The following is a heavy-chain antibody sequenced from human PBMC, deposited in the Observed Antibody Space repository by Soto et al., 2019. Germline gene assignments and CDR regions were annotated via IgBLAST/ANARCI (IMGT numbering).Heavy chain of an antibody. CDR2: IYYSGST. J-gene: IGHJ4*02. V-gene: IGHV4-59*08. Sequence: SETLSLTYTVSGGSVRSYFWSWIRQPPGKGLEWIGYIYYSGSTNYNPSLKSRVTISVDTSKNQFSLKLSSVTAADTAVYYCARHTYYYDSSGYRRAYFDYWGQGTLVTVSS. CDR1: GGSVRSYF. CDR3: ARHTYYYDSSGYRRAYFDY. D-gene: IGHD3-22*01.